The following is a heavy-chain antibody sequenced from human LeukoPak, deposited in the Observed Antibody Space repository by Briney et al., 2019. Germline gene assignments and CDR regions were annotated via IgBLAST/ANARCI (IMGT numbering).Heavy chain of an antibody. CDR2: IYYSGST. D-gene: IGHD1-14*01. Sequence: SETLSLTCTVSGGSISSSSYYWGWIRQPPGKGPEWIGSIYYSGSTYYNPSLKSRVTVSVDTSKNQFSLKLGSVTAADTAVYYCARDPERAFDIWGQGTMVTVSS. CDR3: ARDPERAFDI. CDR1: GGSISSSSYY. V-gene: IGHV4-39*07. J-gene: IGHJ3*02.